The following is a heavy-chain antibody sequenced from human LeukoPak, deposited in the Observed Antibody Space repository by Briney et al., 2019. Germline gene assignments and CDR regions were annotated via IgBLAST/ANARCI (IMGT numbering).Heavy chain of an antibody. Sequence: GGSLRLSCAASGFTFSSYAMSWVRQAPGKGLEWVSYISSSSSTIYYADSVKGRFTISRDNAKNSLYLQMNSLRAEDTAVYYCARVRSSAAGRTFDYWGQGTLVTVSS. V-gene: IGHV3-48*04. D-gene: IGHD6-13*01. J-gene: IGHJ4*02. CDR1: GFTFSSYA. CDR3: ARVRSSAAGRTFDY. CDR2: ISSSSSTI.